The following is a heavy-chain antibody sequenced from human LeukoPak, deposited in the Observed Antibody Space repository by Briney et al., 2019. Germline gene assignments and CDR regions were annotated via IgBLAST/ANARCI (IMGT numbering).Heavy chain of an antibody. CDR1: GFTFSHYG. Sequence: GGSLRLSCAAPGFTFSHYGMHWVRQTPGAGLEWVAVIWSDGSDKYYAKSVKGRFTISRDNSKNSLFLQMNSLRAEDTAVYYCAKDAQRGFDYSNSLQNWGRGILVTVSS. CDR3: AKDAQRGFDYSNSLQN. V-gene: IGHV3-33*06. J-gene: IGHJ1*01. CDR2: IWSDGSDK. D-gene: IGHD4-11*01.